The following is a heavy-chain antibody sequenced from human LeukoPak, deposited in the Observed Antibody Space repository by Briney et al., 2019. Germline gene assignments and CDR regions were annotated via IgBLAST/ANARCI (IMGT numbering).Heavy chain of an antibody. CDR2: ISAYNGNT. CDR3: ARDTPYGSGSYYNYKPGP. J-gene: IGHJ5*02. CDR1: GYTFTSYG. D-gene: IGHD3-10*01. V-gene: IGHV1-18*01. Sequence: ASVKVSCKASGYTFTSYGISWVRQAPGQGLEWMGWISAYNGNTNYAQKLQGRVTMTTDTSTSTAYMELRSLRSDDTAVYYCARDTPYGSGSYYNYKPGPWGQGTLVTVSS.